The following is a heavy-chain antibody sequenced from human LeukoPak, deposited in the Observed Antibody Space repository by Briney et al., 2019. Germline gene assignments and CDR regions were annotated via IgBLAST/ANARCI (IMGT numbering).Heavy chain of an antibody. J-gene: IGHJ4*02. D-gene: IGHD1-26*01. V-gene: IGHV4-59*01. CDR2: IYYSGST. CDR3: ARDTGSYSFDY. Sequence: SETLSLTCTVSGGSISSYYWSWIRQPPGKGLEWIGYIYYSGSTNYNPSLKSRVTISVDTSKNQFPLKLSSVTAADTAVYYCARDTGSYSFDYWGQGTLVTVSS. CDR1: GGSISSYY.